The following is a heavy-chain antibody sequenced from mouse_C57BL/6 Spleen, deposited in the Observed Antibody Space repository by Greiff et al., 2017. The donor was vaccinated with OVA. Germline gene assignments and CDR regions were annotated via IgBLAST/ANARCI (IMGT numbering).Heavy chain of an antibody. V-gene: IGHV1-69*01. CDR2: IDPSDSYT. CDR3: ARREGGY. Sequence: VQLQQSGAELVMPGASVKLSCKASGYTFTSYWMHWVKQRPGQGLEWIGEIDPSDSYTNYNQKFKGKSTLTVDKSSSTAYMQLSSRTSEDSAVYYCARREGGYWGQGTTLTVSS. CDR1: GYTFTSYW. J-gene: IGHJ2*01.